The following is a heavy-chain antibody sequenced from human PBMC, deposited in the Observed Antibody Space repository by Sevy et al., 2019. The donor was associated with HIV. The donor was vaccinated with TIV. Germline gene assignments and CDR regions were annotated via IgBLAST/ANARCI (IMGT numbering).Heavy chain of an antibody. V-gene: IGHV7-4-1*02. CDR2: LNTKVAVP. Sequence: ASVKVSCKASGYTFSNYGLHWLRQAPGQGLEWMGRLNTKVAVPTYAQGFTGRFVFSLDTSVSTAYLQINGLRSEDTAVYFCARNYGDYPDYYFDSWGQGSLVTVSS. D-gene: IGHD4-17*01. J-gene: IGHJ4*02. CDR3: ARNYGDYPDYYFDS. CDR1: GYTFSNYG.